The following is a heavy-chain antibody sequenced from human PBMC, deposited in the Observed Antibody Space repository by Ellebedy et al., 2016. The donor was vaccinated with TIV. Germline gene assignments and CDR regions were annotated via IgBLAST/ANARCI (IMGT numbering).Heavy chain of an antibody. CDR2: ISGSGNLA. D-gene: IGHD3-16*01. Sequence: GESLKISCAASGFTFSTYSMNWVRQAPGKGLEWVSSISGSGNLAYYAESVKGRFTISRDNSKNMLLLQMTTLRVEATAEYYCGKGRGGRDYGMDIWGQGTTVTVSS. V-gene: IGHV3-23*01. J-gene: IGHJ6*02. CDR3: GKGRGGRDYGMDI. CDR1: GFTFSTYS.